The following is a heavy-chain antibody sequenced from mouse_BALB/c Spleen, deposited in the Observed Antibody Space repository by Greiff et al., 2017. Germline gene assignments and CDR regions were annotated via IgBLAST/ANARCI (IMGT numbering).Heavy chain of an antibody. Sequence: LKQPGSELVRPGASVKLSCKASGYTFTSYWMHWVKQRHGQGLEWIGNIYPGSGSTNYDEKFKSKGTLTVDTSSSTAYMHLSSLTSEDSAVYYCTRSMIKDWYFDVWGAGTTVTVSS. D-gene: IGHD2-4*01. CDR3: TRSMIKDWYFDV. V-gene: IGHV1S22*01. J-gene: IGHJ1*01. CDR1: GYTFTSYW. CDR2: IYPGSGST.